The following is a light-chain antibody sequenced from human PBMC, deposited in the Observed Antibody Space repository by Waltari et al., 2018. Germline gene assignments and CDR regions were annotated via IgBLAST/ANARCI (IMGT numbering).Light chain of an antibody. J-gene: IGKJ4*01. CDR2: GAS. Sequence: EIVLTQSPDTLSVSPGERVTVSCRASQTITVSWLTWYHQKPGQAPRLLIYGASNRAPGIPDRFSGSGSGTDFTLTISRLEPEDSAVYYCQQYDGSVVTFGGGTKVEIK. CDR3: QQYDGSVVT. V-gene: IGKV3-20*01. CDR1: QTITVSW.